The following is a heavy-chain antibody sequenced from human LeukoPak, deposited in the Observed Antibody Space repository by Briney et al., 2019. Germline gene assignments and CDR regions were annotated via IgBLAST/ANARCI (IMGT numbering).Heavy chain of an antibody. CDR3: ATQPGYDILTGYYRDY. V-gene: IGHV3-9*01. Sequence: PGGSLRLSCAASGFTFDDYAVHWVRQAPGKGLEWVSGISWNSGSIGYADSVKGRFTISRDNAKNSLYLQMNSLGAEDTALYYCATQPGYDILTGYYRDYWGQGTLVTVSS. CDR1: GFTFDDYA. J-gene: IGHJ4*02. CDR2: ISWNSGSI. D-gene: IGHD3-9*01.